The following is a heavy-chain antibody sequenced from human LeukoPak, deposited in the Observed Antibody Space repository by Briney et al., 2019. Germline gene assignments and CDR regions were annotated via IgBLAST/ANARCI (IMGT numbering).Heavy chain of an antibody. CDR3: ARSLNSLLD. CDR1: GGSISSYY. V-gene: IGHV4-59*01. Sequence: SETLSLTCTVSGGSISSYYWSWIRQPRGKGLEWIGYIYYSGSTNYNPSLKSRVTISVDTSKNQFSLKLSSVTAADTAVYYCARSLNSLLDWGQGTLVTVSS. D-gene: IGHD2-21*01. CDR2: IYYSGST. J-gene: IGHJ4*02.